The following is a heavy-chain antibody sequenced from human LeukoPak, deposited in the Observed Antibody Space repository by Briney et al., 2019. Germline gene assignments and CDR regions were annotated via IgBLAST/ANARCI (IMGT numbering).Heavy chain of an antibody. J-gene: IGHJ4*02. D-gene: IGHD6-25*01. Sequence: PSETLSPTCTVSGGSISSYYWSWIRQPPGKGLEWIGYIYYSESTNYNPSLKSRVTISVDTSKNQFSLKLSSVTAADTAVYYCARDVGSALLDYWGQGTLVTVSS. CDR1: GGSISSYY. CDR3: ARDVGSALLDY. V-gene: IGHV4-59*01. CDR2: IYYSEST.